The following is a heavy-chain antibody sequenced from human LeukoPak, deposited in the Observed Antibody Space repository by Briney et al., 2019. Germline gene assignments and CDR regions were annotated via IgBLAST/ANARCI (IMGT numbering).Heavy chain of an antibody. CDR3: ARDGSSGISHAADY. J-gene: IGHJ4*02. D-gene: IGHD3-22*01. CDR1: GFSFGNYW. Sequence: PGGSLRLSCAASGFSFGNYWMIWVRQAPGKGLEWVANIKQDGNEKYYVDSVRGRVTISRGNAKNSLYLQMNSLRAEDTAVYYCARDGSSGISHAADYWGQGTLVTVSS. V-gene: IGHV3-7*01. CDR2: IKQDGNEK.